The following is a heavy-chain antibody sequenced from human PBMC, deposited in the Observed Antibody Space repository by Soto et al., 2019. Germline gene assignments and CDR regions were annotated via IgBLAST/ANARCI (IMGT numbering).Heavy chain of an antibody. J-gene: IGHJ5*02. V-gene: IGHV4-30-2*01. Sequence: SETLCLACAFSVGSISIGAYSGSWIRQPPGKGVEWIGYIYHSGSTYYNPSLKSRVTISVDRSKNQFSLKLSSVTAADTAVYYCARCPFFGEGIFWFDPWGQGTMVTVSS. CDR3: ARCPFFGEGIFWFDP. D-gene: IGHD3-10*01. CDR2: IYHSGST. CDR1: VGSISIGAYS.